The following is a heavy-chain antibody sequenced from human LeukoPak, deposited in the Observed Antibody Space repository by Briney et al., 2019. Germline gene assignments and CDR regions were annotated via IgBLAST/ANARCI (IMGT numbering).Heavy chain of an antibody. D-gene: IGHD2-2*01. CDR3: ASTNCSSASCYGANWFDP. V-gene: IGHV4-30-4*08. CDR1: GGSISRGDYY. Sequence: PSQTLSLTCTVSGGSISRGDYYWSWIRQPPGKGLEWIGYIYYSGNTFHYNPSLKSRVNISVDTSKNQFSLRLSSVTAVDTAVYYCASTNCSSASCYGANWFDPWGQGTLVTVSS. CDR2: IYYSGNT. J-gene: IGHJ5*02.